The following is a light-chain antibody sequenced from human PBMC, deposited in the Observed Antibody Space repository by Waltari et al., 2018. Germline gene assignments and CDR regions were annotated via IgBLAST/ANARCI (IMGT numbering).Light chain of an antibody. CDR2: DAS. J-gene: IGKJ5*01. CDR3: QQRSDWPIT. CDR1: QSVYRY. V-gene: IGKV3-11*01. Sequence: EIVLTQSPATLSLSPGERATLSCRASQSVYRYLAWYQQKPGQAPRLLMYDASNSATGIPARFRGMGSGAYVTLTVSGLGPEDFAVYYCQQRSDWPITFGQGTRLDIK.